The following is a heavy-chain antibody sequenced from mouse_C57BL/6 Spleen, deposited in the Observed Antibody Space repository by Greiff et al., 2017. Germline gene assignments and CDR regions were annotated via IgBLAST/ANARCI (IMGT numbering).Heavy chain of an antibody. CDR3: ARQDWDVWYFDD. J-gene: IGHJ1*03. V-gene: IGHV5-4*03. Sequence: EVMLVESGGGLVKPGGSLKLSCAASGFTFSSYAMSWVRQTPEKRLEWVATFSAGGSYTYYPDNVKGRFTISRDNDKNNLYLQRSHLKSEITAMYYCARQDWDVWYFDDWGKGTTVTVSS. CDR2: FSAGGSYT. CDR1: GFTFSSYA. D-gene: IGHD4-1*01.